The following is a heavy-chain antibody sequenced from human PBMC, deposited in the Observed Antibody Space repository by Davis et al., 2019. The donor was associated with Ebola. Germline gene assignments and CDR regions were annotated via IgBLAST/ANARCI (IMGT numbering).Heavy chain of an antibody. V-gene: IGHV3-23*01. CDR2: INVRGDET. J-gene: IGHJ4*02. CDR1: GFSFSSYA. Sequence: GGSLRLSCVASGFSFSSYAMSWVRQAPGKGLEWVSGINVRGDETYYAGAVRGRFTISRDKSKNMLYLQMNSLRAEDTAVYYCVKGLLPALTEEEWGQGTLVTVSS. CDR3: VKGLLPALTEEE. D-gene: IGHD2-21*02.